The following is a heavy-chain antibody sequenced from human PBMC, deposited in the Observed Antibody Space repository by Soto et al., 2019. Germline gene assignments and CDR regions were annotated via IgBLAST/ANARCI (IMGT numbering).Heavy chain of an antibody. CDR3: ARGGYYYDSSGPAYGMDV. V-gene: IGHV1-69*02. CDR2: IIPILGIA. CDR1: GGTFSSYT. J-gene: IGHJ6*02. Sequence: QVQLVQSGAEVKKPGSSVKVSCKASGGTFSSYTISWVRQAPGQGLEWMGRIIPILGIANYAQKFQGRVTINADKSTSTAYMELSSLRSEDTAVYYCARGGYYYDSSGPAYGMDVWGQGTTVTVSS. D-gene: IGHD3-22*01.